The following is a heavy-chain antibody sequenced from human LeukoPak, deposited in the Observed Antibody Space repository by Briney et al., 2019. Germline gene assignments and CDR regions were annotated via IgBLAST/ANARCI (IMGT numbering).Heavy chain of an antibody. J-gene: IGHJ4*02. Sequence: SETLCLTCTVSGGSISGGKDFWAWIRQPPGKGLAWIRSIYYSGRTYYNPSLKSRATISVDTSKSEFSLNLHSVTAADTAVYFCARRGITYSSSFFDSWGQGTLVTVSS. D-gene: IGHD6-13*01. CDR2: IYYSGRT. V-gene: IGHV4-39*01. CDR3: ARRGITYSSSFFDS. CDR1: GGSISGGKDF.